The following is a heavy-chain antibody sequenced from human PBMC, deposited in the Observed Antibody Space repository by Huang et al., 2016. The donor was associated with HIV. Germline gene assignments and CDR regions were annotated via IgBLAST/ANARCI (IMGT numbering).Heavy chain of an antibody. J-gene: IGHJ2*01. D-gene: IGHD1-1*01. Sequence: QVQLVQSAAEVKKPGSSVKVSCEASGGTFSSYAISWVRQATGQGVEWMGGIIPIFGTTNYTQKFQGRVTITADESSSTAYMELRSLRSEDMAVYYCARASGRIQLPGGYFDLWGRGTLVTVSS. CDR2: IIPIFGTT. V-gene: IGHV1-69*01. CDR3: ARASGRIQLPGGYFDL. CDR1: GGTFSSYA.